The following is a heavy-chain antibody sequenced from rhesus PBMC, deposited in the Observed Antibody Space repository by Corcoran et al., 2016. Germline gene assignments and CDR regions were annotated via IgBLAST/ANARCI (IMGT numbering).Heavy chain of an antibody. CDR2: ITDRGST. Sequence: QVQLQESGPGLVTPSETLSLTCAVSGGSLIRGYSSWSWIRPPPGKGLEWIGYITDRGSTSYNPSLKSRVTISRDTSKNQFSLKLSSVTAADTAVYYCARVGIAAEIDYWGQGVLVTVSS. V-gene: IGHV4-122*02. CDR1: GGSLIRGYSS. CDR3: ARVGIAAEIDY. J-gene: IGHJ4*01. D-gene: IGHD6-13*01.